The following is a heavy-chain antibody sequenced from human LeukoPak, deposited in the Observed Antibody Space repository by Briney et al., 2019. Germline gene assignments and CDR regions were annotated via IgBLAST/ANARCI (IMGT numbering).Heavy chain of an antibody. D-gene: IGHD1-26*01. CDR3: ARGGGSNNWFDP. Sequence: ASVKVSCKASGYTFTGYYMHWVRQAPGQGLEWMGWINPNSGGTNYAQKFQGGVTMTRDMSISTAYMELSRLRSDDTAVYYCARGGGSNNWFDPWGQGTLVTVSS. J-gene: IGHJ5*02. V-gene: IGHV1-2*02. CDR2: INPNSGGT. CDR1: GYTFTGYY.